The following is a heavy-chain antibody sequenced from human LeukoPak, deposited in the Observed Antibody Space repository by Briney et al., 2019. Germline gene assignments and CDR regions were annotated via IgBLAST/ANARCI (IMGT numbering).Heavy chain of an antibody. J-gene: IGHJ3*02. V-gene: IGHV4-39*07. CDR3: ARDRAMSI. Sequence: SQTLSLTCTVSGGSISSSSYYWGWIRQPPGKGLEWIGSIYYSGSTYYNPSLKSRVTISVDTSKNQFSLNLSSVTAADTAIYYCARDRAMSIWGQGTVVTVSS. D-gene: IGHD5-18*01. CDR1: GGSISSSSYY. CDR2: IYYSGST.